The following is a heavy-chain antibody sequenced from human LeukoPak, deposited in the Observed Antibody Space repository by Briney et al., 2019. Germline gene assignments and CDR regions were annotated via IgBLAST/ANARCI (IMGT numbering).Heavy chain of an antibody. D-gene: IGHD6-19*01. CDR1: GFSFSAYM. CDR2: ISGSGGST. V-gene: IGHV3-23*01. J-gene: IGHJ4*02. Sequence: PGGSLRLSCAASGFSFSAYMLSWVRQAPGKGLEWVSAISGSGGSTYYADSVKGRFTISRDNSKDTLYLQMNSLRAEDTAVYYCANGAVAGTEDYWGQGTLVTVSS. CDR3: ANGAVAGTEDY.